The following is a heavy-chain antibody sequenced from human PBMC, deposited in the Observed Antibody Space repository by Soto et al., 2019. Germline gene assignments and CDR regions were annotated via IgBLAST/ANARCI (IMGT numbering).Heavy chain of an antibody. CDR1: GGSISNYY. V-gene: IGHV4-59*08. D-gene: IGHD5-18*01. Sequence: SETLSLTCIVSGGSISNYYWSWVRQPPGKGLEWIGYIYYSGSTNYNPSLKSRVTISVDTSKNQFSLKLSSVTAADTAVYYCARHRYSYGVYYFDYWGQGTLVTVSS. CDR2: IYYSGST. CDR3: ARHRYSYGVYYFDY. J-gene: IGHJ4*02.